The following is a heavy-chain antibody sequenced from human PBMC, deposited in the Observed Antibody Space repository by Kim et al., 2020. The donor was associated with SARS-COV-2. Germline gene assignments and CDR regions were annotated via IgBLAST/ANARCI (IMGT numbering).Heavy chain of an antibody. D-gene: IGHD6-13*01. Sequence: GGSLRLSCAASGFTFSRYGMHWVRQAPGKGLEWVAVIWYDGSNKYYADSVKGRFTISRDNSKNTLYLQMNSLRAEDTAVYYCARDKGNRSLAAAGRFDYWGQGTLVTVSS. CDR1: GFTFSRYG. CDR3: ARDKGNRSLAAAGRFDY. J-gene: IGHJ4*02. CDR2: IWYDGSNK. V-gene: IGHV3-33*01.